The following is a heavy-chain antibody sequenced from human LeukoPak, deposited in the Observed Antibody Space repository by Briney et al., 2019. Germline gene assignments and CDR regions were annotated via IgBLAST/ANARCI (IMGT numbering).Heavy chain of an antibody. CDR3: ARAYTVTTMIAPYYYYGMDV. CDR2: IYYSGST. Sequence: SETLSLTCTVSGGSISSGDYYWSWIRQPPGKGLEWIGYIYYSGSTYYNPSLKSRVTISVDTSKNQLSLKLSSVTAADTAVYYCARAYTVTTMIAPYYYYGMDVWGQGTTVTVSS. J-gene: IGHJ6*02. V-gene: IGHV4-30-4*01. CDR1: GGSISSGDYY. D-gene: IGHD4-17*01.